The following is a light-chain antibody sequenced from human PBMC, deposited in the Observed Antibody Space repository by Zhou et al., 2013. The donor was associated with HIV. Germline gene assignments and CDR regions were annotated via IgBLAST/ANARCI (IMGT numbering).Light chain of an antibody. Sequence: EIVMTQSPATLSVSPGERATLSCRASQSVSSNLAWYQQKPGQAPRLLIYGASTRATGIPARFSGSGSGTDFTLTISRLEPEDFAVYYCQQYGSSLTFGGGTKV. CDR2: GAS. V-gene: IGKV3-15*01. J-gene: IGKJ4*01. CDR1: QSVSSN. CDR3: QQYGSSLT.